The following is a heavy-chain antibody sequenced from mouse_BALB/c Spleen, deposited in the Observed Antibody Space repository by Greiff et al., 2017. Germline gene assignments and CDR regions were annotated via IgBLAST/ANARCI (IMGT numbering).Heavy chain of an antibody. Sequence: QVQLKQSGAELARPGASVKLSCKASGYTFTSYWMQWVKQRPGQGLEWIGAIYPGDGDTRYTQKFKGKATLTADKSSSTAYMQLSSLASEDSAVYYCARSGGNYAMDYWGQGTSVTVSS. CDR1: GYTFTSYW. CDR3: ARSGGNYAMDY. D-gene: IGHD3-1*01. J-gene: IGHJ4*01. CDR2: IYPGDGDT. V-gene: IGHV1-87*01.